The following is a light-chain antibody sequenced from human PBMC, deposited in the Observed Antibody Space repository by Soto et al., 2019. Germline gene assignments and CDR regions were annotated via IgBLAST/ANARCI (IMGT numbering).Light chain of an antibody. CDR3: QQRSNWPPKLT. V-gene: IGKV3-11*01. Sequence: EIVLTQSPATLSLSPGERATLSCRASQSVSSYLAWHQQKPGQAPRLLIYDASNRATGIPARFSGSGSGTDFTLTISSLEPEDFAVYYCQQRSNWPPKLTFGGGTKVDIK. CDR1: QSVSSY. J-gene: IGKJ4*01. CDR2: DAS.